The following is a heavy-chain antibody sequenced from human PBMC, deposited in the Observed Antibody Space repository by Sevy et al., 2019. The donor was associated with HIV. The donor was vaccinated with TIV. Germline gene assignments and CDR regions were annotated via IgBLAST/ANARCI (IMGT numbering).Heavy chain of an antibody. V-gene: IGHV2-5*02. CDR2: IYWDDDK. CDR1: GFSLSTSGVG. CDR3: ARFNYGDYTAYFDF. D-gene: IGHD4-17*01. Sequence: SGPTLVKPTQTLTLTCTFSGFSLSTSGVGVGWIRQPPGKALEWRTLIYWDDDKRYSPSLKSGLTITKDTSKSQVVLTMTNMDPVDTATYFCARFNYGDYTAYFDFWGQGTLVTVSS. J-gene: IGHJ4*02.